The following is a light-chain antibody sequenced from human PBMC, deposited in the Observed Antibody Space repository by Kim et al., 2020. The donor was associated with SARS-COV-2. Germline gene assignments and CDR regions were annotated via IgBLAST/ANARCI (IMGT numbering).Light chain of an antibody. CDR2: YDD. J-gene: IGLJ1*01. V-gene: IGLV1-36*01. CDR3: APWDDSLSAQV. Sequence: QSVLTQPPSASETPGQRITISCSGSFSNIGNNSVIWYHQLPGKAPKFLIHYDDQLPSGVSDRFSGSKSGTSASLAISGLQSEDEADYYCAPWDDSLSAQVFGAGTKVTVL. CDR1: FSNIGNNS.